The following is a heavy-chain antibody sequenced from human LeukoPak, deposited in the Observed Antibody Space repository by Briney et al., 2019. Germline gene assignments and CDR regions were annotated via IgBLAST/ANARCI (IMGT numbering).Heavy chain of an antibody. Sequence: GGSLRLSCAASGFTFSNYAMSWVRQAPGKGLEWVPGISGSGGGKYYADSVKARFSISRDNSKNTLYLQMNTLRAEDTAVYYCAKARDYGDYWTFDYWGQGTPVTVSS. CDR3: AKARDYGDYWTFDY. J-gene: IGHJ4*02. V-gene: IGHV3-23*01. CDR1: GFTFSNYA. CDR2: ISGSGGGK. D-gene: IGHD4-17*01.